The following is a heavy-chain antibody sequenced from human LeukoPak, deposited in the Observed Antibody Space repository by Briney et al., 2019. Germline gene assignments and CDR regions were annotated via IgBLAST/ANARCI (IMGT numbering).Heavy chain of an antibody. J-gene: IGHJ2*01. Sequence: ASVKVSCKVSGYTLTELSMHWVRQAPGKGLEWMGGFDPEDGETIYAQKFQGRVTMTEDTSTDTAYMELSSLRSEDTAVYYCATPPPKLKHYGDYYWYFDLRGRGTLVTVSS. CDR2: FDPEDGET. D-gene: IGHD4-17*01. CDR3: ATPPPKLKHYGDYYWYFDL. V-gene: IGHV1-24*01. CDR1: GYTLTELS.